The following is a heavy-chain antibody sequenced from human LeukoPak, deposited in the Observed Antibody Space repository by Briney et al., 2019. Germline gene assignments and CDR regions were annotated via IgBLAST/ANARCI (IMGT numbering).Heavy chain of an antibody. Sequence: PSETLSLTCAVYGGSFSGYYWSWIRQPPGKGLGWIGSMYHSGSTYYNPSLKRRVTISVDRSKNQFSLKLSSVTAADTAVYYCARGDDYYDSSGYDFDYWGQGILVTVSS. J-gene: IGHJ4*02. D-gene: IGHD3-22*01. CDR1: GGSFSGYY. V-gene: IGHV4-34*01. CDR3: ARGDDYYDSSGYDFDY. CDR2: MYHSGST.